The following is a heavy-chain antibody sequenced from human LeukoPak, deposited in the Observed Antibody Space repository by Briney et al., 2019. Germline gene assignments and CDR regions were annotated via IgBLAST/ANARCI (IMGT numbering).Heavy chain of an antibody. CDR1: GFTFSSYG. J-gene: IGHJ5*02. V-gene: IGHV3-33*01. CDR3: ARVGCIAAAGTCWFDP. D-gene: IGHD6-13*01. Sequence: GGSLRLSCAASGFTFSSYGMHWVRQAPGKGLEWVAVIWYDGSNKYYADSVKGRFTISRDNSKNTLYLQMNSLRAEDTAVYYCARVGCIAAAGTCWFDPWGQGTLVTVSS. CDR2: IWYDGSNK.